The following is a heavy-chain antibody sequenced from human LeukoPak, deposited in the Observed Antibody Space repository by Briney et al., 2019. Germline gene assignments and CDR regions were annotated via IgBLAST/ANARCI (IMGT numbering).Heavy chain of an antibody. D-gene: IGHD3-10*01. Sequence: ASVKVSCKASGYTFTNFGISWVRQAPGQGLEWMGWISAYNGNTNYAQKLQGRVTMTTDASTSAAYMELRSLRSDDTAVYYCARDGQSYGSGRRTWFDPWGQGTLVTVSS. V-gene: IGHV1-18*01. CDR3: ARDGQSYGSGRRTWFDP. CDR2: ISAYNGNT. J-gene: IGHJ5*02. CDR1: GYTFTNFG.